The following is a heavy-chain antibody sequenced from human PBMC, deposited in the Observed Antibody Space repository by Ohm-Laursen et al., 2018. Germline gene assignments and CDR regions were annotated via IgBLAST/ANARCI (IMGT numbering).Heavy chain of an antibody. CDR1: GFTFSDYY. CDR2: ISSSGSNK. V-gene: IGHV3-11*01. D-gene: IGHD4/OR15-4a*01. CDR3: AKVIDMVPFDY. J-gene: IGHJ4*02. Sequence: SLRLSCAASGFTFSDYYMTWIRQAPGKGLEWVSYISSSGSNKYYADSVKGRFTISRDNSKNTLYLQMNSLRAEDTAVYYCAKVIDMVPFDYWGQGTLVTVSS.